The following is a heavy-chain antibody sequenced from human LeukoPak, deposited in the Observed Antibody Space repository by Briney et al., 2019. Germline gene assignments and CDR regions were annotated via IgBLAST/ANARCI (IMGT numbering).Heavy chain of an antibody. Sequence: ASVKVSCKASGGTFSSYAISWVRQAPGQGLEWMGRIIPILGIANYAQKFQGRVTITADKSTSTAYMELSSLRSEDTAVYYCARFGSRGDYFDYWGQGTLVTVSS. CDR2: IIPILGIA. CDR3: ARFGSRGDYFDY. V-gene: IGHV1-69*04. D-gene: IGHD6-25*01. J-gene: IGHJ4*02. CDR1: GGTFSSYA.